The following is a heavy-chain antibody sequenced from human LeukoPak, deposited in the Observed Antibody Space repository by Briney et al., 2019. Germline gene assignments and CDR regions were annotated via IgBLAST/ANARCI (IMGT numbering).Heavy chain of an antibody. V-gene: IGHV1-69*13. Sequence: ASVKVSCKASGYTFIVYAISWVRQAPGQGLEWMGGIIPIFGTANYAQKFQGRVTITADESTSTAYMELSSLRSEDTAVYYCARDRTAYYYDSSGFDPWGQGTLVTVSS. J-gene: IGHJ5*02. CDR1: GYTFIVYA. CDR2: IIPIFGTA. D-gene: IGHD3-22*01. CDR3: ARDRTAYYYDSSGFDP.